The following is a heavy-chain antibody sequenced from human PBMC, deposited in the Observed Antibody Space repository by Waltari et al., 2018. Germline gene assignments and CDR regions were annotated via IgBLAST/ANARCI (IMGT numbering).Heavy chain of an antibody. CDR1: GFTFSSYG. V-gene: IGHV3-NL1*01. J-gene: IGHJ6*02. D-gene: IGHD1-1*01. CDR2: IYSGGST. Sequence: QVQLVESGGGVVQPGRSLRLSCAASGFTFSSYGMHWVRQAPGKGLEWVSVIYSGGSTNYADSVKGRFTISRDNAKKTLYLQMNRLRAEDTAVYYCARVAQRTYRSPVPGRDYYYGMDVWGQGTTVTVSS. CDR3: ARVAQRTYRSPVPGRDYYYGMDV.